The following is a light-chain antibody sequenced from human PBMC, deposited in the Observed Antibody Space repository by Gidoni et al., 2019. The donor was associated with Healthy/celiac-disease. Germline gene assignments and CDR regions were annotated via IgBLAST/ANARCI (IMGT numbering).Light chain of an antibody. V-gene: IGKV3-11*01. J-gene: IGKJ1*01. Sequence: EIVLTQSPATLSLSPGERASQSVSSYLAWYQQKPGQAPRLLIYDASNRATGIPARFSGSGSGTDFTLTISSLEPEDFAVYYCQQRSNWPLWTFGQGTKVEIK. CDR3: QQRSNWPLWT. CDR1: QSVSSY. CDR2: DAS.